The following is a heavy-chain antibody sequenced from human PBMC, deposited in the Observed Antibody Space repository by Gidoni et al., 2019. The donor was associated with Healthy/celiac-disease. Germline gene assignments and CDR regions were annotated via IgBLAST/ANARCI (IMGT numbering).Heavy chain of an antibody. V-gene: IGHV3-7*01. CDR1: GFTFSSYW. D-gene: IGHD1-26*01. CDR3: ARPLYFEYAFDI. Sequence: EVQLMESGGGLLQPGWSLRLPCPAPGFTFSSYWMSWVRQAPGKGLGWVANIKQDGSEKYYVDSVKGRFTISRDNAKNSLYLQMNSLRAEDTAVYYCARPLYFEYAFDIWGQGTMVTVSS. J-gene: IGHJ3*02. CDR2: IKQDGSEK.